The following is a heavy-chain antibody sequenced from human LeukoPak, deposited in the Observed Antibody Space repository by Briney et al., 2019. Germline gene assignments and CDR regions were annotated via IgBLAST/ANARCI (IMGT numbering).Heavy chain of an antibody. V-gene: IGHV4-34*01. CDR2: INHSGST. J-gene: IGHJ5*02. CDR1: GGSFSGYF. Sequence: PSETLSLTCAVYGGSFSGYFWSWIRQPPGKGLEWIGEINHSGSTNYNPSLKSRVTISVDTSKNQFSLKLSSVTAADTAVYYCARAYPFMMTTRWFDPWGQGTLVTVSS. D-gene: IGHD4-17*01. CDR3: ARAYPFMMTTRWFDP.